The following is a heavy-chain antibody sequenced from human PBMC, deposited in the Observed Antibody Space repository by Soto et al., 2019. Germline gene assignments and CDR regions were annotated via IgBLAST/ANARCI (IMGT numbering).Heavy chain of an antibody. Sequence: GGSLRLSCAASGFTFSSYAMSWVRQAPGKGLEWVSDISGSGGSTYYADYVKGRFTISIDNSKNTLYLQMNSLRAEDTAVYYCAKYSSSWYFYFYXWGQGTLGNVSS. CDR2: ISGSGGST. J-gene: IGHJ4*02. CDR3: AKYSSSWYFYFYX. D-gene: IGHD6-13*01. CDR1: GFTFSSYA. V-gene: IGHV3-23*01.